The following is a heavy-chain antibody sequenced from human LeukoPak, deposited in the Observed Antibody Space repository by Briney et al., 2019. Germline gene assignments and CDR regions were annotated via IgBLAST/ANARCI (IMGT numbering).Heavy chain of an antibody. V-gene: IGHV4-59*01. D-gene: IGHD3-22*01. J-gene: IGHJ4*02. CDR1: GASIRRYY. Sequence: PSETLSLTCTVSGASIRRYYWNWLRQPPGKGLEWIGYINYSGSTNFNPSLKSRATISMDTSKHHFSLKLSSVTAADTAVYYCARDTRSYDSSGYYFFDFWGQGTLVTVSS. CDR3: ARDTRSYDSSGYYFFDF. CDR2: INYSGST.